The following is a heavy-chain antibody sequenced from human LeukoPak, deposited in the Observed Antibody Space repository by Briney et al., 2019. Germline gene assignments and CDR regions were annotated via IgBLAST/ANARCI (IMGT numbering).Heavy chain of an antibody. J-gene: IGHJ5*02. V-gene: IGHV4-39*01. CDR2: IYYSGNA. CDR1: GGSISSTSYY. CDR3: AGAAGYSYDNWFDP. Sequence: PSETLSLTCSVSGGSISSTSYYWGWIRQPPGKGLEWIGSIYYSGNAYYNPSLKSRVTISVHTSKNQFSLKLSSVAAADTAVYYCAGAAGYSYDNWFDPWGEGTLVTVPS. D-gene: IGHD5-18*01.